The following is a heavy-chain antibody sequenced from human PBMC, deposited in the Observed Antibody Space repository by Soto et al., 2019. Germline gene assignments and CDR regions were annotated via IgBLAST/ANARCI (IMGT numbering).Heavy chain of an antibody. Sequence: EVQLLESGGGLVQPGGSLRLSCAASGFTFSNYAMSWVRQAPGKGLEWVSGISGSGGTIYYADSVKGRFTISRDNSKNTLYLQMNSLRAEDTAIYFCAKDQVAARRYYYDGMDVWGQGTTVTVSS. V-gene: IGHV3-23*01. D-gene: IGHD6-6*01. CDR1: GFTFSNYA. CDR2: ISGSGGTI. CDR3: AKDQVAARRYYYDGMDV. J-gene: IGHJ6*02.